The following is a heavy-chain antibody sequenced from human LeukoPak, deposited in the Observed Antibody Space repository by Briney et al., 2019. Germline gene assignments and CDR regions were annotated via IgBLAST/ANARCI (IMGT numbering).Heavy chain of an antibody. CDR1: GFTFDDYA. V-gene: IGHV3-21*01. CDR2: ISSSSSYI. CDR3: ASDCSSTSCHPGGGY. J-gene: IGHJ4*02. Sequence: GRSLRLSCAASGFTFDDYAMHWVRQAPGKGLEWVSSISSSSSYIYYADSVKGRFTISRDNAKNSLYLQMNSLRAEDTAVYYCASDCSSTSCHPGGGYWGQGTLVTVSS. D-gene: IGHD2-2*01.